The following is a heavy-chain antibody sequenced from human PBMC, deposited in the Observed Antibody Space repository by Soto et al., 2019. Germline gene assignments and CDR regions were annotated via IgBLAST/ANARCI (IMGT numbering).Heavy chain of an antibody. Sequence: SETLSLTCAVYGGAFSAYYWSWIRQPPGKGREWIGEINHSAGTSYNPSLKSRVTISVDTSKSQFSLKLTSVTAADSAVYYCARGSVDTVDSSGFYDYWGQGTPVTVSS. J-gene: IGHJ4*02. CDR2: INHSAGT. V-gene: IGHV4-34*01. CDR3: ARGSVDTVDSSGFYDY. D-gene: IGHD3-22*01. CDR1: GGAFSAYY.